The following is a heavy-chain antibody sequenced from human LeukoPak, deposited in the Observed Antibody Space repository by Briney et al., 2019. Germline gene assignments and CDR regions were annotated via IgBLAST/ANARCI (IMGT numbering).Heavy chain of an antibody. CDR2: ISSSSSYI. V-gene: IGHV3-21*01. CDR1: GFTFSSYS. J-gene: IGHJ5*02. D-gene: IGHD3-10*01. CDR3: ARESRYYGSGSSKAPNWFDP. Sequence: GGSLTLSCAASGFTFSSYSMNWVRQAPGKGLEWVSSISSSSSYIYYADSVKGRFTISRDNTKNSLYLQMNSLRAEDTAVYYCARESRYYGSGSSKAPNWFDPWGQGTLVTVSS.